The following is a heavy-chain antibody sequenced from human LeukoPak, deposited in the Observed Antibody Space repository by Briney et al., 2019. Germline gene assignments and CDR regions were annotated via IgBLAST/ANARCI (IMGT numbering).Heavy chain of an antibody. CDR2: IKQDGTEK. V-gene: IGHV3-7*01. Sequence: PGGSLRLSCAASGFTFSSYEMNWFRQAPGKGLEWVANIKQDGTEKYYVDSVKGRFTISRDNARNSLELQMNSLRVEDTAVYYCAKVAKYYYGSETYYFFEQWGQGTPVTASS. D-gene: IGHD3-10*01. CDR1: GFTFSSYE. J-gene: IGHJ4*02. CDR3: AKVAKYYYGSETYYFFEQ.